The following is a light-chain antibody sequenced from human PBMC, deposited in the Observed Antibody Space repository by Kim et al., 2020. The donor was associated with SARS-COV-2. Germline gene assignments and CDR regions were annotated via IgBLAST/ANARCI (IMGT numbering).Light chain of an antibody. CDR2: DVS. Sequence: GPSITISYIGTNSDVGGYNYVSWYQQHPGKATKLMIYDVSNRPSGVSNRFSGSKSGNTASLTISGLQAEDEADYYCSSYTSSSTGVFGTGTKVTVL. CDR3: SSYTSSSTGV. V-gene: IGLV2-14*03. CDR1: NSDVGGYNY. J-gene: IGLJ1*01.